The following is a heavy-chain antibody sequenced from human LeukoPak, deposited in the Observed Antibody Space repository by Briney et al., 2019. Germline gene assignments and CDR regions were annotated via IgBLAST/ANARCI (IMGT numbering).Heavy chain of an antibody. V-gene: IGHV3-21*01. CDR3: ARGGRITIFGVVIMRVNWFDP. J-gene: IGHJ5*02. CDR2: IRSSSSHI. CDR1: GFTFSSYS. D-gene: IGHD3-3*01. Sequence: GGSLRLSCAASGFTFSSYSMNWVRQAPGKGLGWVSSIRSSSSHIYYADSVKGRFTTSRDNVKNSLYLQMNSLRAEDTAVYYCARGGRITIFGVVIMRVNWFDPWGQGTLVTVSS.